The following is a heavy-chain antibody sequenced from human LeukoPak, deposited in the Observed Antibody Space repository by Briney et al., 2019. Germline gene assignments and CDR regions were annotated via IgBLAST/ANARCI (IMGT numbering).Heavy chain of an antibody. J-gene: IGHJ6*03. D-gene: IGHD2/OR15-2a*01. CDR1: GFSLSTFA. CDR2: LSSSGSRT. CDR3: AKNKGQLVPNYCMNV. V-gene: IGHV3-23*01. Sequence: GGSLRLSCKASGFSLSTFAMSWVRRAPGKGLELVSTLSSSGSRTYYAESVKGRFTISRDTSMNTAFLQMNSLRGDDTAIYYCAKNKGQLVPNYCMNVWGKGTTVTVS.